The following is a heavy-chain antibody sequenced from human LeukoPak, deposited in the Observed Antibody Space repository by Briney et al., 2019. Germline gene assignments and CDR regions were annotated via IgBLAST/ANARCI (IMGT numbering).Heavy chain of an antibody. V-gene: IGHV1-69*04. CDR2: IIPILGIA. CDR3: ASCYYDSSGYYSHDDAFDI. D-gene: IGHD3-22*01. CDR1: GGTFISYA. Sequence: SVKVSCKASGGTFISYAISWVRQAPGQGREWMGRIIPILGIANYAQKFQGRVTITADKSTSTAYMELSSLRSEDTAVYYCASCYYDSSGYYSHDDAFDIWGQGTMVTVSS. J-gene: IGHJ3*02.